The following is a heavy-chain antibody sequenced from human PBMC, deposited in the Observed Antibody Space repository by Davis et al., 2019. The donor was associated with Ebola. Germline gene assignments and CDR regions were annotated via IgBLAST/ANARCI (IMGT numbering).Heavy chain of an antibody. CDR3: AKGLEWLLYDYYYGMDV. CDR2: ISSSGSTI. V-gene: IGHV3-48*03. D-gene: IGHD3-3*01. Sequence: SLKISCAASGFTFSSYEMNWVRQAPGKGLKWVSYISSSGSTIYYAGSVKGRFTISRDNAKNSLYLQMNSLRAEDTAVYYCAKGLEWLLYDYYYGMDVWGQGTTVTVSS. CDR1: GFTFSSYE. J-gene: IGHJ6*02.